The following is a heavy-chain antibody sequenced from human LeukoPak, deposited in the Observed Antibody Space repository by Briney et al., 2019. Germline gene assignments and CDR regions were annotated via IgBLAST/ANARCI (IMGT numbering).Heavy chain of an antibody. CDR3: ASQNDYGGTCFFEY. CDR2: IKQDGSEK. CDR1: GFTFSSYW. J-gene: IGHJ4*02. V-gene: IGHV3-7*01. Sequence: GGSLRLSCAASGFTFSSYWMSWVRQAPGKGLEWVANIKQDGSEKYYVDSVKGRFTISRDNAKSSLYLQMNSLRAEDTAVYYCASQNDYGGTCFFEYWGQGTLVTVSS. D-gene: IGHD4-23*01.